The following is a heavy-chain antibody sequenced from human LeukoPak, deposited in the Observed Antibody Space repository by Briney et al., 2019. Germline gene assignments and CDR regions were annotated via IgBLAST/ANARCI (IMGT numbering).Heavy chain of an antibody. CDR3: ARDLEWELHTFDY. CDR1: GYTVTGYY. CDR2: INPNSGGT. D-gene: IGHD1-26*01. V-gene: IGHV1-2*02. Sequence: GASVKVSCTASGYTVTGYYMHWVRQAPGQGLEWMGWINPNSGGTNYAQKFQGRVTMTRDTSISTAYMELSRLRSDDTAVYYCARDLEWELHTFDYWGQGTLVTVSS. J-gene: IGHJ4*02.